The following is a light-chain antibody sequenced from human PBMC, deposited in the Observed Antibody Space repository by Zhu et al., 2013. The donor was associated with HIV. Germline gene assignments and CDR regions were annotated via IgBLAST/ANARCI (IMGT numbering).Light chain of an antibody. CDR3: QHYNTYLYT. CDR2: DGS. V-gene: IGKV1-13*02. CDR1: QDITSA. Sequence: AIQLTQSPSSLSASVGDRVTITCRASQDITSALAWYQQKPGKDPKLLIYDGSILERGVPSRFSGSGSGTDFTLTISSLQPEDFAIYYCQHYNTYLYTFGQGTKLEIK. J-gene: IGKJ2*01.